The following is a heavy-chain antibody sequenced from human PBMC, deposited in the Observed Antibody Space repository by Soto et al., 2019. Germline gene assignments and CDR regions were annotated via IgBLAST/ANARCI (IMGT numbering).Heavy chain of an antibody. CDR2: IYYTGST. D-gene: IGHD1-26*01. Sequence: QLQLQESGPGLVRPSETLSLTCTVSGGSISSSSYYWGWIRQPPGRGLEWIGSIYYTGSTYYNPSLESRVTISVDKSKNHFSLRLSSVPAADTAVFYCADYSGAYNDAFDIWGQGIRVTVSS. CDR1: GGSISSSSYY. CDR3: ADYSGAYNDAFDI. J-gene: IGHJ3*02. V-gene: IGHV4-39*01.